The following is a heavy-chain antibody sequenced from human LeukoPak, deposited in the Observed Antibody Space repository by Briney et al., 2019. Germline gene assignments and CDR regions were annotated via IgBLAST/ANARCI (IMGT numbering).Heavy chain of an antibody. CDR3: ARAQGAMTTGRAFDI. V-gene: IGHV3-11*01. D-gene: IGHD4-17*01. Sequence: GRSLRLSCAASGFTFSDYYMSWIRQAPGKGLEWVSYSSSSGSTIYYADSVKGRFTIFRDNAKNSLYLQMNSLRAEDTAVYYCARAQGAMTTGRAFDIWGQGTMVTVSS. J-gene: IGHJ3*02. CDR1: GFTFSDYY. CDR2: SSSSGSTI.